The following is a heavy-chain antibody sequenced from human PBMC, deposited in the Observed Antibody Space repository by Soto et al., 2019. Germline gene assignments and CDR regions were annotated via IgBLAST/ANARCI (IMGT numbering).Heavy chain of an antibody. J-gene: IGHJ4*02. V-gene: IGHV4-61*01. D-gene: IGHD1-7*01. CDR2: VYFTGST. CDR3: ARENFGTASFDS. CDR1: GGSVTGGTYY. Sequence: VSGGSVTGGTYYWTWIRQPPGKGLEWIGDVYFTGSTKYNPSLKSRITISLDTSKNQFSLRLSSVTTADTAVYYCARENFGTASFDSWGQGTLVTVSS.